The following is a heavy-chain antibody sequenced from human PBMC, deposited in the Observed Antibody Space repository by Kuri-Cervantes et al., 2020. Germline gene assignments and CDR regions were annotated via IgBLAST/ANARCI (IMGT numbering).Heavy chain of an antibody. CDR1: GFTFSSSW. V-gene: IGHV3-33*08. CDR2: IRYDGSET. Sequence: GESLKISCAASGFTFSSSWMSWVRQAPGKGLEWVAVIRYDGSETYYADSVKGRFTISKDNSRNTLYVHVNDLRVEDTAVYYCARVLGDCTAGGCHSDYCGQGTLVTVSS. CDR3: ARVLGDCTAGGCHSDY. J-gene: IGHJ4*02. D-gene: IGHD2-8*02.